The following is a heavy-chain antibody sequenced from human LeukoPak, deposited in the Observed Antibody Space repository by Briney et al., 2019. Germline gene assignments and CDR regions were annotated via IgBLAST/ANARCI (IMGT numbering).Heavy chain of an antibody. J-gene: IGHJ4*02. D-gene: IGHD6-6*01. CDR2: ISGSGGST. Sequence: GGSLRLSCAAPGFTFSSYAMSWVRQAPGKGLEWVSAISGSGGSTYYADSVKGRFTISRDNSKNTLYLQMNSLRAEDTAVYYCAKVSSSSPYFDYWGQGTLVTVSS. CDR1: GFTFSSYA. V-gene: IGHV3-23*01. CDR3: AKVSSSSPYFDY.